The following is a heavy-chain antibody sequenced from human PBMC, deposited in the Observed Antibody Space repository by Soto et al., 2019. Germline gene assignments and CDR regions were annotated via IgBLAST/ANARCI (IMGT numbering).Heavy chain of an antibody. J-gene: IGHJ4*02. CDR3: ARELLGTTSYGGKY. D-gene: IGHD2-21*02. CDR2: VYYNGAT. Sequence: QVQLQESGPGLVKPSDTLSLTCTVSGDSIKNNQFYWAWIRQPPGKGLEWIATVYYNGATQYNPSLKSRVTISVDTSKNQISLKVTSVTAADTAVYYCARELLGTTSYGGKYWGQGTLVTVSS. V-gene: IGHV4-39*02. CDR1: GDSIKNNQFY.